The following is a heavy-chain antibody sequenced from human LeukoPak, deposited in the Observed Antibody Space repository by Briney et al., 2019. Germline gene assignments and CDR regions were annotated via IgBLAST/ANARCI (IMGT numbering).Heavy chain of an antibody. D-gene: IGHD6-13*01. Sequence: PSETLSLTCTVSGYSISSGYYWSWIRQPPGKGLEWIGYIYYSGSTNYNPSLKSRVTISVDTSKNQFSLKLSSVTAADTAVYYRASWRVAAAGTNWFDPWGQGTLVTVSS. J-gene: IGHJ5*02. CDR3: ASWRVAAAGTNWFDP. CDR2: IYYSGST. CDR1: GYSISSGYY. V-gene: IGHV4-61*01.